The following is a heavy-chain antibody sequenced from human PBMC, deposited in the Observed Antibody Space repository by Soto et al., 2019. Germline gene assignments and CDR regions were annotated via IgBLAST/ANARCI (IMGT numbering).Heavy chain of an antibody. V-gene: IGHV1-69*13. J-gene: IGHJ1*01. Sequence: SVQVSCKASGGTFSSYAISWVRQAPGQGLEWMGGIIPIFGTANYAQKFQGRVTITADESTSTAYMELSSLRSEDTAVYYCASRGTYGGPGSLGSFQPRGHGTLVPVS. CDR3: ASRGTYGGPGSLGSFQP. D-gene: IGHD3-10*01. CDR2: IIPIFGTA. CDR1: GGTFSSYA.